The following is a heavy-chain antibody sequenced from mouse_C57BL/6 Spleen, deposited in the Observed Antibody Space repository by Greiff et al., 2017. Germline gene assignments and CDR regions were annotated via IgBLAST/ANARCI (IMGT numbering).Heavy chain of an antibody. Sequence: VQLLQPGAELVKPGASVKMSCAASGYTFTSYWITWVNQRPGQGLEWIGDIYPGSGCTNYNDKIKSKFTLTIDTSSNTAYLQLSSMTSEDSAIYYCAGTGNYYGRSVGDYWGQGTTLTVSS. D-gene: IGHD1-1*01. CDR1: GYTFTSYW. V-gene: IGHV1-55*01. CDR2: IYPGSGCT. J-gene: IGHJ2*01. CDR3: AGTGNYYGRSVGDY.